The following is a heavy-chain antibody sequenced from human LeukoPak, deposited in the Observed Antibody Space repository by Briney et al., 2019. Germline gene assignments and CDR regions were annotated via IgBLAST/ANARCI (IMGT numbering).Heavy chain of an antibody. D-gene: IGHD3-10*01. CDR1: GGSFSGYY. J-gene: IGHJ4*02. CDR2: INHSGGT. V-gene: IGHV4-34*01. CDR3: ARTYYYGSGSYYNPRGYFDY. Sequence: SETLSLTCAVYGGSFSGYYWSWIRQPPGKGLEWIGEINHSGGTNYNPSLKSRVTISADTSKNQFSLKLSSVTAADTAVYYCARTYYYGSGSYYNPRGYFDYWGQGTLVTVSS.